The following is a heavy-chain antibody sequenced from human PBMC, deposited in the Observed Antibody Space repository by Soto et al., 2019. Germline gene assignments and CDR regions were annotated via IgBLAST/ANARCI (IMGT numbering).Heavy chain of an antibody. J-gene: IGHJ4*02. CDR1: GYTFTSYG. Sequence: ASVKVSCKGSGYTFTSYGISWVRQAPGQGLEWMGWISTYNGHTNYAKKVQGRVTVTTDTPTSTVYMELRSLRSDDTAVYFCARDNYYDSTGPLDYWGQGTLVTVSS. CDR2: ISTYNGHT. V-gene: IGHV1-18*01. CDR3: ARDNYYDSTGPLDY. D-gene: IGHD3-22*01.